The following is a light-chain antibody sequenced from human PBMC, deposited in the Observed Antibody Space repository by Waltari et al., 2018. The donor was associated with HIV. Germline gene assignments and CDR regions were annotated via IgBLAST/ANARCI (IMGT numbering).Light chain of an antibody. CDR1: QSVADHN. CDR2: GAS. Sequence: EVLLIQSPDALSLSPGDRASLSCRASQSVADHNLAWYRQLRVQSHRLRIYGASIRPTGVSDRCSGGGSGKEFILNIARLEPEDFAVYFCQQCSGSCTFGQGT. CDR3: QQCSGSCT. V-gene: IGKV3-20*01. J-gene: IGKJ2*02.